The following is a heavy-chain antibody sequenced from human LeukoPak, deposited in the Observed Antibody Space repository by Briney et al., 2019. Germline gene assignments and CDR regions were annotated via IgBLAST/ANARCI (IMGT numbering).Heavy chain of an antibody. J-gene: IGHJ4*02. D-gene: IGHD1-26*01. Sequence: GASVKVSCKASGYTFTGYYMHWVRQAPGQGLEWIGWINPNSGGTNYAQKFQGRVTMTRDTSISTAYMELSRLRSDDTAVYYCGSDGGSYGGSCGGVDYWGQGTLVTVSS. CDR2: INPNSGGT. V-gene: IGHV1-2*02. CDR3: GSDGGSYGGSCGGVDY. CDR1: GYTFTGYY.